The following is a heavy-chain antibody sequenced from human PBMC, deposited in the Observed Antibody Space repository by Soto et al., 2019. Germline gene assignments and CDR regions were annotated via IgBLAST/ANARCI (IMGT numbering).Heavy chain of an antibody. CDR3: ARHFSITMVRGARPYNWFDP. J-gene: IGHJ5*02. CDR2: IDPSDSYT. Sequence: GESLKISCKGSGYSFTSYWISWVRQMPGKGLEWMGRIDPSDSYTNYSPSFQGHVTISADKSISTAYLQWSSLKASDTAMYYCARHFSITMVRGARPYNWFDPRGQGTLVTVSS. CDR1: GYSFTSYW. D-gene: IGHD3-10*01. V-gene: IGHV5-10-1*01.